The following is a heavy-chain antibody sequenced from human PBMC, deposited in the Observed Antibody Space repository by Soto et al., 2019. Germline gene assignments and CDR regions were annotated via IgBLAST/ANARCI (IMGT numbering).Heavy chain of an antibody. Sequence: PGGSLRLSCAASGFTFSSYEMNWGRQAPGKGLEWVSYISSSGSTIYYADSVKGRFTISRDNAKNSLYLQMNSLRAEDTAVYYCARGGSSGYFYYFDYWGPGTLVTVSS. V-gene: IGHV3-48*03. D-gene: IGHD3-22*01. J-gene: IGHJ4*02. CDR1: GFTFSSYE. CDR3: ARGGSSGYFYYFDY. CDR2: ISSSGSTI.